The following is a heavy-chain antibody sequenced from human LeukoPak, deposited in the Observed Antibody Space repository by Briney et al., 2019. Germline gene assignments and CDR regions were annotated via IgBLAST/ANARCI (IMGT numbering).Heavy chain of an antibody. V-gene: IGHV4-61*02. Sequence: SETLSLTCTVSGGFISSGSYYWSWIRQPAGKGLEWIGRIYTSGSTNYNPSLKSRVTISVDTSKNQFSLKLSSVTAADTAVYYCARTGSKMATLYLDYWGQGTLVTVSS. D-gene: IGHD5-24*01. CDR1: GGFISSGSYY. CDR3: ARTGSKMATLYLDY. CDR2: IYTSGST. J-gene: IGHJ4*02.